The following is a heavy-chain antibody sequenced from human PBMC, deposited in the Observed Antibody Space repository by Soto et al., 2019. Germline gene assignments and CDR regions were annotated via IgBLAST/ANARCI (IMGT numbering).Heavy chain of an antibody. J-gene: IGHJ4*02. V-gene: IGHV3-23*01. CDR2: IRSSGGHT. D-gene: IGHD2-21*02. CDR3: AKVQEFCGFNCYIVDS. CDR1: GFTFSNSA. Sequence: GGSLRLSCVASGFTFSNSAMSWVRHVPGKGLEWAAGIRSSGGHTNYADSVKGRFTISRDNSKDTLYLQMNRLRAEDTALYYCAKVQEFCGFNCYIVDSWGQGVLVTVSS.